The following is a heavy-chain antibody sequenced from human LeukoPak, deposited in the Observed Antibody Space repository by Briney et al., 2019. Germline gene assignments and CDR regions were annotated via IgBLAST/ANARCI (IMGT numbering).Heavy chain of an antibody. Sequence: SETLSLTCAVYGGSFSGYYWSWIRQPPGKGLEWIGEINHSGSTNYNPSLKSRVTISVDTSKNQFSLKLSSVTAADTAVYYCARLHITMVRVGQMPRFGSLYYMDVWGKGTTVTISS. J-gene: IGHJ6*03. CDR3: ARLHITMVRVGQMPRFGSLYYMDV. V-gene: IGHV4-34*01. CDR2: INHSGST. D-gene: IGHD3-10*01. CDR1: GGSFSGYY.